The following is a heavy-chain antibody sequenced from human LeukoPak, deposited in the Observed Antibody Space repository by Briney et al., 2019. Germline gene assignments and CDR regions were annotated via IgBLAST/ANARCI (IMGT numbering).Heavy chain of an antibody. D-gene: IGHD3-3*01. CDR1: GFSVSNNY. V-gene: IGHV3-53*01. CDR3: ARDDGRSGCAH. Sequence: PGGSLRLSCAGSGFSVSNNYMSWVRQAPGKGLEWASGIYGGGTEHYADSVMDRFTVSRQNSKTTLPPQMNSLRAEDTAVYYCARDDGRSGCAHWGQGTLVTVSS. CDR2: IYGGGTE. J-gene: IGHJ4*02.